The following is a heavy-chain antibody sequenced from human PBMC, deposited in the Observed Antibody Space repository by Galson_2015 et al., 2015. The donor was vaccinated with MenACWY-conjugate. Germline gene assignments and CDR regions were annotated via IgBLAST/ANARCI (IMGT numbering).Heavy chain of an antibody. J-gene: IGHJ4*02. CDR3: AQISSSYCRGGDY. D-gene: IGHD2-15*01. CDR1: GFSLRTRGTC. Sequence: PALVKPTQTLTLTCTFSGFSLRTRGTCVNWIRQPPGKALEWLARIGWDGDKYYSASLKTRLTISKDTSKNQVVLIMTNMDPVDTATYYCAQISSSYCRGGDYWGQGTLVTVSS. V-gene: IGHV2-70*11. CDR2: IGWDGDK.